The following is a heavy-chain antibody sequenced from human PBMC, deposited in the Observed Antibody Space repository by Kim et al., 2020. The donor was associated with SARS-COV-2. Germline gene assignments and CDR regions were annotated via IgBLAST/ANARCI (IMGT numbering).Heavy chain of an antibody. J-gene: IGHJ6*02. CDR2: IYTSGST. CDR3: ARDRWIVATTTYYYYGMDV. Sequence: SETLSLTCTVSGGSISSYYWSWIRQPAGKGLEWIGRIYTSGSTNYNPSLKSRVTMSVDTSKNQFSLKLSSVTAADTAVYYCARDRWIVATTTYYYYGMDVWGQGTTVTVSS. V-gene: IGHV4-4*07. CDR1: GGSISSYY. D-gene: IGHD5-12*01.